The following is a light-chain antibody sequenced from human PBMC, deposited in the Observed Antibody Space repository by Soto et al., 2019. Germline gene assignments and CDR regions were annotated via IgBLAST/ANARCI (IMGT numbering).Light chain of an antibody. Sequence: QTVVTQEPSLTVSPGGTVTLTCASSTGAVTSAYYPNWFQQKPGQAPRALIYSTDSKHSWTPARFSGSLLGGKAALTLSGVQPEDEADYYCLLYDGAAVVFGGGTKVTVL. CDR1: TGAVTSAYY. CDR2: STD. CDR3: LLYDGAAVV. J-gene: IGLJ2*01. V-gene: IGLV7-43*01.